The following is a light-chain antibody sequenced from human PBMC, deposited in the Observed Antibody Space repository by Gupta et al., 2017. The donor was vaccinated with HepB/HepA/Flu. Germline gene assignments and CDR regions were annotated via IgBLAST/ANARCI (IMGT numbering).Light chain of an antibody. CDR2: ENK. CDR3: QSYDSSLSGSV. J-gene: IGLJ2*01. V-gene: IGLV1-40*01. Sequence: QSVLTQPPSMSGAPGQRVTISCTGSTSNIGAGYDVHWYQHLPGTAPKLLIYENKNRPSGVPDRFSGSKSGTSASLAITGLQAEDEADYYCQSYDSSLSGSVFGGGTKLTVL. CDR1: TSNIGAGYD.